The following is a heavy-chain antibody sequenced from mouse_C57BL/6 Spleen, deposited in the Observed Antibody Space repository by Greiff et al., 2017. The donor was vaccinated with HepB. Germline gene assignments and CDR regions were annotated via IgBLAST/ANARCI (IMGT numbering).Heavy chain of an antibody. CDR1: GYTFTSYG. J-gene: IGHJ2*01. CDR3: ARLLPFDY. V-gene: IGHV1-81*01. Sequence: VQLQQSGAELARPGASVKPSCKASGYTFTSYGISWVKQRTGQGLEWIGEIYPRSGNTYYNEKFKGKATLTVDKSSSTAYMELRSLTSEDSAVYFCARLLPFDYWGQGTTLTVSS. CDR2: IYPRSGNT. D-gene: IGHD2-1*01.